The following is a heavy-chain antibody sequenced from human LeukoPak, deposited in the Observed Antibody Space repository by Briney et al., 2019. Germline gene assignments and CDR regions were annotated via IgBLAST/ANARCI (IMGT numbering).Heavy chain of an antibody. CDR3: AKCRASGSYSYYYHGMDV. J-gene: IGHJ6*02. CDR1: GFTFSSYA. Sequence: GGSLRLSCAASGFTFSSYAMSWVRQAPGKGLEWVSAISVSGGRTYYAGSVKGRFTISRDNSKNTLYLQMNSLRAEDTVVYYCAKCRASGSYSYYYHGMDVWGQGTTVTVSS. D-gene: IGHD1-26*01. CDR2: ISVSGGRT. V-gene: IGHV3-23*01.